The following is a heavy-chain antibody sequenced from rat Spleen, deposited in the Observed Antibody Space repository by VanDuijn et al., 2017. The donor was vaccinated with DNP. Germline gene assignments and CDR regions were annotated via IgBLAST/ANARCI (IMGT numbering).Heavy chain of an antibody. D-gene: IGHD1-2*01. CDR2: ISTGGTT. Sequence: EVQLVESGGGLVQPGRSLKLSCAASGFTFTHYGMHWIRQAPTKGLEWVASISTGGTTYYRDSVKGRFTISRDNAKNTLYLQMNSLRSEETATYYWARRYSSYIHDFDYWGQGVMVTVSS. CDR3: ARRYSSYIHDFDY. J-gene: IGHJ2*01. V-gene: IGHV5S13*01. CDR1: GFTFTHYG.